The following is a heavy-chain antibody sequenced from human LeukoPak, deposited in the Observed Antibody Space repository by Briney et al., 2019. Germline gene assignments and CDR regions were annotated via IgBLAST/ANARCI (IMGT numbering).Heavy chain of an antibody. D-gene: IGHD3-22*01. CDR2: IINSGGST. CDR1: GFTFSSYA. CDR3: ARENYYDSSGYFGY. J-gene: IGHJ4*02. Sequence: GGSLRLSCAASGFTFSSYAMSWVRQAPGKGLEWVSGIINSGGSTYYADSVKGRFTISRDNAKNSLYLQMNSLRAEDTAVYYCARENYYDSSGYFGYWGQGTLVTVSS. V-gene: IGHV3-23*01.